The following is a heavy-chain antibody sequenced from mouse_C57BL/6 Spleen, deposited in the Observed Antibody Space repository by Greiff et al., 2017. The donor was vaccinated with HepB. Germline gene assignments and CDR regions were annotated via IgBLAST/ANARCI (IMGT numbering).Heavy chain of an antibody. V-gene: IGHV2-6*03. J-gene: IGHJ4*01. CDR1: GFSLTSYG. CDR3: ARGSSLYYYAMDY. Sequence: VKLMESGPGLVAPSQSLSITCTVSGFSLTSYGVHWVRQPPGKGLEWLVVIWSDGSTTYNSALKSRLSISKDNSKSQVFLKMNSLQTDDTAMYYCARGSSLYYYAMDYWGQGTSVTVSS. CDR2: IWSDGST. D-gene: IGHD1-1*01.